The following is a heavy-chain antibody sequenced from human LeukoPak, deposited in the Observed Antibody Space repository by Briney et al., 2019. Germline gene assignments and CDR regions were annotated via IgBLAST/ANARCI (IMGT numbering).Heavy chain of an antibody. CDR1: GASTGSRTYY. V-gene: IGHV4-61*01. J-gene: IGHJ6*02. CDR2: FYYSGST. Sequence: PSETLSLTCTVSGASTGSRTYYWDWFRQPPGKGLEWIGYFYYSGSTNYNPSLKSRVTISVDTSKNQFSLNVRFVTAADTAVYYCARDRAPVRDGYAPNKYGLDVWGQGTTVTVSS. D-gene: IGHD5-24*01. CDR3: ARDRAPVRDGYAPNKYGLDV.